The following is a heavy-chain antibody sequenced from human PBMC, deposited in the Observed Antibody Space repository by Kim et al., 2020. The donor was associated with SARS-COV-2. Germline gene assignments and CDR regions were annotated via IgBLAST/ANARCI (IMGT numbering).Heavy chain of an antibody. CDR2: IYYSGST. Sequence: SETLSLTCTVSGGSISSYYWSWIRQPPGKGLEWIGYIYYSGSTNYNPSLKSRVTIPIDTSKNQFSLKLSSVTAAATAVYYCAREPMVRGVLPFYGLDAWG. D-gene: IGHD3-10*01. CDR1: GGSISSYY. J-gene: IGHJ6*01. CDR3: AREPMVRGVLPFYGLDA. V-gene: IGHV4-59*13.